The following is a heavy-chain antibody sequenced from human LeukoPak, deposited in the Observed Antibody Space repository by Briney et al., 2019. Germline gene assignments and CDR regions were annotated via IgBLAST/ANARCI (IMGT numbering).Heavy chain of an antibody. CDR1: GFTFSSYG. V-gene: IGHV3-30*18. D-gene: IGHD4-17*01. Sequence: PGRSLRLSCAASGFTFSSYGMHWVRQAPGKGLEWVAVISYDGSNKYYADSVKGRFTISRDNSKNTLYLQMNSLRAEDTAVYYCAKDQTDDYGDYVACDIWGQGTMVTVSS. J-gene: IGHJ3*02. CDR2: ISYDGSNK. CDR3: AKDQTDDYGDYVACDI.